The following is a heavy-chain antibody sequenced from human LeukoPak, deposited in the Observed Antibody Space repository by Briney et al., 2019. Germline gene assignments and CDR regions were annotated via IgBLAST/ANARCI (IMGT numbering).Heavy chain of an antibody. J-gene: IGHJ4*02. D-gene: IGHD3-22*01. V-gene: IGHV4-4*07. CDR2: IYSSGRS. CDR3: ARVTGYMIEDYFDS. CDR1: GGSISSYY. Sequence: SETLSLTCTDSGGSISSYYWSWIRQPAGKGLEWIGRIYSSGRSNYNPSLKSRATMSVDTSKNQFSLKLRSVTAADTAVYYCARVTGYMIEDYFDSWGQGTLVTVSS.